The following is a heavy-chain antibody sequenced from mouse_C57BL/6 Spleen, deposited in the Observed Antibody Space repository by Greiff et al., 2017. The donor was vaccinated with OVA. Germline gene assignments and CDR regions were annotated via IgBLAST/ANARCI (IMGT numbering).Heavy chain of an antibody. Sequence: EVQLQQSGPVLVKPGASVKMSCKASGYTFTDYYMNWVKQSHGKSLEWIGVINPYNGGTSYNQKFKGKATLTVDKSSSTAYMELNSLTSEDSAVYYCAREGGNWYFDVWGTGTTVTVSS. CDR3: AREGGNWYFDV. CDR1: GYTFTDYY. J-gene: IGHJ1*03. V-gene: IGHV1-19*01. CDR2: INPYNGGT.